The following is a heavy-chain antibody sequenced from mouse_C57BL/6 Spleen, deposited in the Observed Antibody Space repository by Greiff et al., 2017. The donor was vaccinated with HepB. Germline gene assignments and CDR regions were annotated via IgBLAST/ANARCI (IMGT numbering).Heavy chain of an antibody. CDR2: INPNNGGT. D-gene: IGHD2-3*01. V-gene: IGHV1-18*01. Sequence: EVQLQQSGPELVKPGALVKIPCKASGYTFTDYNMDWVKQSHGKSLEWIGDINPNNGGTIYNQKFKGKATLTVDKSSSTAYMELRSLTSEDTAVYYCARKGYDDYGDYAMDYWGQGTSVTVSS. CDR1: GYTFTDYN. J-gene: IGHJ4*01. CDR3: ARKGYDDYGDYAMDY.